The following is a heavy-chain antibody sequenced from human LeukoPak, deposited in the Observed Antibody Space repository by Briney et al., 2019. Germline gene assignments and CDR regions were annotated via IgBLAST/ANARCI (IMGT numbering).Heavy chain of an antibody. CDR2: INPSGGST. J-gene: IGHJ3*02. CDR1: GYTFTSYY. V-gene: IGHV1-46*01. D-gene: IGHD2-15*01. CDR3: ARYWAEPAATDDAFDI. Sequence: GASVKVSCKASGYTFTSYYMHWVRQAPGQGLEWMGIINPSGGSTSYAQKFQGRVTMTRDTSISTAYMELSRLMSDDTAVYYCARYWAEPAATDDAFDIWGQGTMVVVSS.